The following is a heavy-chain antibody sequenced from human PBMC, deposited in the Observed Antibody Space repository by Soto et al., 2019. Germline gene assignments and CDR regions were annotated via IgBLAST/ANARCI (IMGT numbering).Heavy chain of an antibody. J-gene: IGHJ4*02. V-gene: IGHV3-30*18. Sequence: QVQLVESGGGVVQPGRSLRLSCAASGFTFSSYGMHWVRQAPGKGLEWVAVISYDGSNKYYADSVKGRFTISRDNSKNTLYLQMNSVRAEDTAVYYCVKGGDYGPYFDYWGQGTLVTVCS. CDR2: ISYDGSNK. CDR1: GFTFSSYG. CDR3: VKGGDYGPYFDY. D-gene: IGHD4-17*01.